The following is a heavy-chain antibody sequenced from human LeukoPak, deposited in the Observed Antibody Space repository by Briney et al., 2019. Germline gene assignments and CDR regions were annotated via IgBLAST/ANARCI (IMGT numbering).Heavy chain of an antibody. D-gene: IGHD6-19*01. CDR1: GFTFGSNW. CDR3: ARDPSTASAWFYFDL. V-gene: IGHV3-7*01. J-gene: IGHJ4*02. Sequence: PGGSLRLSCAASGFTFGSNWMSWVRQAPGKGLEWVAHINQDGSVRYYVDSVKGRFTISRDNTKNSLYLQVNNLRVDDTAIYYCARDPSTASAWFYFDLWGQGTLVTVSS. CDR2: INQDGSVR.